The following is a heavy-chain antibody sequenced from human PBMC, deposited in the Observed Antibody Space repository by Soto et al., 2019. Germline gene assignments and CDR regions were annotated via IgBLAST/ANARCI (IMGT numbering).Heavy chain of an antibody. Sequence: QVQLVQSGAEVKKPGSSVKVSCKASGGTFSSYAISWVRQAPGQGLEWMGGTIPIFGTANYAQKFQGRVTITADKSTSTAYMELSSLRSEDTAVYYCARDSCSSTSCYLRPNDYGDYVFDYWGQGTLVTVSS. J-gene: IGHJ4*02. CDR3: ARDSCSSTSCYLRPNDYGDYVFDY. D-gene: IGHD2-2*01. CDR1: GGTFSSYA. CDR2: TIPIFGTA. V-gene: IGHV1-69*06.